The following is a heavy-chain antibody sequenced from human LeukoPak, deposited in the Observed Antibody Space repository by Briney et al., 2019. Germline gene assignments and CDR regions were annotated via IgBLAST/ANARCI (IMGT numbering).Heavy chain of an antibody. CDR1: GYSFTSYE. Sequence: GASVKVSCKASGYSFTSYEVNWVRQATGQGLEWMGWMNPNSGNTDYAQKLQGRVTMTTDTSTSTAYMELRSLRSDDTAVYYCARIGTITMVRGDSYYFDYWGQGTLVTVSS. J-gene: IGHJ4*02. D-gene: IGHD3-10*01. CDR3: ARIGTITMVRGDSYYFDY. CDR2: MNPNSGNT. V-gene: IGHV1-8*01.